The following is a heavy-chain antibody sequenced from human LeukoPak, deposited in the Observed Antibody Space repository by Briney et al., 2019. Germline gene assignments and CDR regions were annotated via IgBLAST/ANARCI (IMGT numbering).Heavy chain of an antibody. CDR1: GFTFSSYG. Sequence: GGSLRLSCAASGFTFSSYGMHWVRQAPGKGLEWVAVIWYDGSNKYYADSVKGRFTISRDNSKNTLYLQMNSLRAEDTAVYYCARDLVLGGGYFHYYYYYGMDVWGQGTTVTVSS. CDR2: IWYDGSNK. J-gene: IGHJ6*02. V-gene: IGHV3-33*01. D-gene: IGHD2-21*01. CDR3: ARDLVLGGGYFHYYYYYGMDV.